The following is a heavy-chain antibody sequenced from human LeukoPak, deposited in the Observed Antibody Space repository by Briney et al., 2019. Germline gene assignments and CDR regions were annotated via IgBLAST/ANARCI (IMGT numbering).Heavy chain of an antibody. V-gene: IGHV3-48*03. CDR1: GFTFSSYE. D-gene: IGHD2-15*01. Sequence: GGPLRLSCAASGFTFSSYEMNWVRQAPGKGLVWVSYISSSGSTIYYADSVKGRFTISRDNAKNSLYLQMNSLRAEDTAVYYCASEGYDYGDYWGQGTLVTVSS. CDR2: ISSSGSTI. J-gene: IGHJ4*02. CDR3: ASEGYDYGDY.